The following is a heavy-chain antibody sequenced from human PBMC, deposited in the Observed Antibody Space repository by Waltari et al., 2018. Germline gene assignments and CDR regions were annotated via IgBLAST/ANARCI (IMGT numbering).Heavy chain of an antibody. J-gene: IGHJ6*02. CDR1: GFSFANFA. V-gene: IGHV3-9*03. CDR3: AKGVSSWYSFGMDV. CDR2: ISWDSRAI. Sequence: EVKVVESSGGLVPPGRSLRLSCTGSGFSFANFAMHWVRQAPGKGLEWVSGISWDSRAIGYADSVKGRFTISRDNARNSVYLQMNSLRSEDMALYYCAKGVSSWYSFGMDVWGQGTTVTVSS. D-gene: IGHD6-13*01.